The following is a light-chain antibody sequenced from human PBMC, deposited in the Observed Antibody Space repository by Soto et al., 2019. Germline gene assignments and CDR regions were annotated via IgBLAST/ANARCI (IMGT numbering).Light chain of an antibody. J-gene: IGKJ5*01. Sequence: ELVLTQSLATLSVSQGETASLSCRASQSAGNFLAWYQQKPGQAPRLLIYYISTRATGIPARFSGSGSGTEFTLTFNSLQSEDSAVYYCQQHNQWPITVGQGTRLEIK. CDR2: YIS. CDR3: QQHNQWPIT. CDR1: QSAGNF. V-gene: IGKV3D-15*01.